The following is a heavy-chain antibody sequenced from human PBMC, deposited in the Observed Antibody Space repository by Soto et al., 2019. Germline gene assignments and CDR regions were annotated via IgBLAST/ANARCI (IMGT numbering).Heavy chain of an antibody. V-gene: IGHV6-1*01. CDR3: ARGISWQLPFDY. Sequence: PSQTLSLTCAISGDSVSSNSAAWNWIRQSPSRGLEWLGRTYYRSKWYNDYAVSVKSRITINPDTSKNQFSLKVSSVTAADTAVYYCARGISWQLPFDYWGQGTLVTVSS. D-gene: IGHD5-12*01. CDR1: GDSVSSNSAA. J-gene: IGHJ4*02. CDR2: TYYRSKWYN.